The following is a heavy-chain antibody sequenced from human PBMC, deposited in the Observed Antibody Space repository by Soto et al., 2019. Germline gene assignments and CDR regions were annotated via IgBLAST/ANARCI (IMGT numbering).Heavy chain of an antibody. V-gene: IGHV4-59*08. J-gene: IGHJ4*02. CDR2: IYYSGST. CDR1: GGSIRSYY. D-gene: IGHD5-12*01. Sequence: PSETLALTCTVSGGSIRSYYWSWIRQPPGKGLEWIGYIYYSGSTNYNPSLKSRVTISVDTSKNQFSLKLSSVTAADTAVYYCARHRSGYDPFDCWGQGTLVTSPQ. CDR3: ARHRSGYDPFDC.